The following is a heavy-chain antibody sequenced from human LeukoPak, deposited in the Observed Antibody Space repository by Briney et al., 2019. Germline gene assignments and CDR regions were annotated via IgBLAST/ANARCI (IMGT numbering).Heavy chain of an antibody. J-gene: IGHJ4*02. CDR2: IYHSGST. D-gene: IGHD3-22*01. CDR3: ARGGYDSSGFDRRGFDYFDY. Sequence: PSETLSLTCAVSGGSISSGGYSWSWIRQPPGKGLEWIGYIYHSGSTYYNPSLKSRVTISVDRSKNQFSLKLSSVTAADTAVYYCARGGYDSSGFDRRGFDYFDYWGQGTLVTVSS. V-gene: IGHV4-30-2*01. CDR1: GGSISSGGYS.